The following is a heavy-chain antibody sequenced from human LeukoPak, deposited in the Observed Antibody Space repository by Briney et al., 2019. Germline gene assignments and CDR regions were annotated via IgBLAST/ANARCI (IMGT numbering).Heavy chain of an antibody. CDR2: IYYSGST. V-gene: IGHV4-39*01. Sequence: SETLSLTCNVSGGSISSSSYYWGWIRQPPGKGLEWIGNIYYSGSTYYNPSLESRVTISVDTSKNQFSLKLSSVTAADTAVYYCARGAESTYYYDSSGYYYPDYWGQGTLVTVSS. CDR1: GGSISSSSYY. J-gene: IGHJ4*02. D-gene: IGHD3-22*01. CDR3: ARGAESTYYYDSSGYYYPDY.